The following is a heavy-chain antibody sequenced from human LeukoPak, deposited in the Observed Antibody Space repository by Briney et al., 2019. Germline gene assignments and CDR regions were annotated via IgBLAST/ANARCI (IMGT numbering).Heavy chain of an antibody. J-gene: IGHJ3*02. CDR2: ISSSSSYI. CDR1: GFTFSSYS. V-gene: IGHV3-21*01. D-gene: IGHD4-17*01. CDR3: ARDRNGDYQRDYDAFDI. Sequence: GGSLGLSCAASGFTFSSYSMNWVRQAPGKGLEWVSSISSSSSYIYYADSVKGRFTISRDNAKNSLYLQMNSLRAEDTAVYYCARDRNGDYQRDYDAFDIWGQGTMVTVSS.